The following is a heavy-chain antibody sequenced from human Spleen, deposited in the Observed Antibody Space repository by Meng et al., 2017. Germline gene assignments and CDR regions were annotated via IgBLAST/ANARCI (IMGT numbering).Heavy chain of an antibody. CDR2: ISGSGGST. D-gene: IGHD2-15*01. Sequence: GESLKISCAASGFTFSSYSMNWVRQAPGKGLEWVSAISGSGGSTYYADSVKGRFTISRDNSKNTLYLQMNSLRAEDTAVYYCAKEYCSGGSCYSFWTYGYWGQGTLVTVSS. CDR3: AKEYCSGGSCYSFWTYGY. V-gene: IGHV3-23*01. J-gene: IGHJ4*02. CDR1: GFTFSSYS.